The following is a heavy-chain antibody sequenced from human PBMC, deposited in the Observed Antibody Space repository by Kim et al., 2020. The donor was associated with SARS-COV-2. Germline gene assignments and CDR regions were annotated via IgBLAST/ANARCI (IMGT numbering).Heavy chain of an antibody. Sequence: ASVKVSCKTSGYTFTSNSVSWVRQAPGQGLEWMGWISSYSGQTNYAQKLQGRVTMTTDTSTSTAHMELRTLRSDDTAVYFCARDRVQQLVTGVFDVWGQGTLVTVSS. CDR2: ISSYSGQT. CDR1: GYTFTSNS. CDR3: ARDRVQQLVTGVFDV. J-gene: IGHJ4*02. D-gene: IGHD6-13*01. V-gene: IGHV1-18*04.